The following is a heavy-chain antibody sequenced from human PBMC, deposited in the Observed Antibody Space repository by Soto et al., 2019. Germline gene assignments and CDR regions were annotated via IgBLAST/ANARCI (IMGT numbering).Heavy chain of an antibody. CDR2: ISGSGGST. J-gene: IGHJ4*02. CDR3: AKPHVPYCSGGSCYSYDY. CDR1: GFSFSSYS. V-gene: IGHV3-23*01. Sequence: GGSLRLSCAASGFSFSSYSMSWVRQAPGKGLEWVSAISGSGGSTYYADSVKGRFTISRDNSKNTLYLQMNSLRAEDTAVYYCAKPHVPYCSGGSCYSYDYWGQGTLVTVSS. D-gene: IGHD2-15*01.